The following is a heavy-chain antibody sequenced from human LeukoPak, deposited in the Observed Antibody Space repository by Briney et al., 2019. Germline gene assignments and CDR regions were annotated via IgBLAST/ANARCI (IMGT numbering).Heavy chain of an antibody. D-gene: IGHD3-9*01. J-gene: IGHJ4*02. CDR2: INSDGSST. CDR3: ARTANYDILTGYYSAPFDY. CDR1: GFTFSSYW. Sequence: GGSLRLSCAASGFTFSSYWMHWVRHAPGKGLVWVSRINSDGSSTSYADSVKGRFTISRDNAKNTLYLQMNCLRAEDTAVYYCARTANYDILTGYYSAPFDYWGQGTLVTVSS. V-gene: IGHV3-74*01.